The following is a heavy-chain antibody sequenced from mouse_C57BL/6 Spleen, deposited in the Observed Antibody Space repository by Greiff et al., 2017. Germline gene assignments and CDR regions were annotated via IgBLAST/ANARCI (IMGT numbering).Heavy chain of an antibody. CDR2: IYPGDGGT. V-gene: IGHV1-82*01. CDR3: ARNYGSSYLFAY. CDR1: GYAFSSSW. D-gene: IGHD1-1*01. Sequence: QVQLKQSGPELVKPGASVKISCKASGYAFSSSWMNWVKQRPGKGLEWIGRIYPGDGGTNYNGKFKGKATLTADKSSSTAYMQLSSLTSDDSAVYFCARNYGSSYLFAYRGQGTLVTVSA. J-gene: IGHJ3*01.